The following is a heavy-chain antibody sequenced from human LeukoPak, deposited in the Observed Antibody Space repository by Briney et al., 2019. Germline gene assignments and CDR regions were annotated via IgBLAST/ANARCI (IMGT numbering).Heavy chain of an antibody. V-gene: IGHV3-23*01. CDR1: GFTFISYA. CDR2: ISGSGGST. CDR3: AKDLDCGGDCGLDY. Sequence: GGSLRLSCAAHGFTFISYARCSVRQAPGKGLEWVSAISGSGGSTYYADSVKGRFTISRDNSKNTLYLQMNSLRAEDAAVYYCAKDLDCGGDCGLDYWGQGTMVTVSS. D-gene: IGHD2-21*02. J-gene: IGHJ4*02.